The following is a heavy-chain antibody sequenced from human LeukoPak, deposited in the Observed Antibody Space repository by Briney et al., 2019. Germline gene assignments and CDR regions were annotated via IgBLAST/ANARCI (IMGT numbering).Heavy chain of an antibody. V-gene: IGHV4-59*01. CDR2: IYYSGST. CDR3: ARGRLRGSYSYYFDY. Sequence: SETLSLTCTVSGGSISSYYWSWIRQPPGKGLEWIGYIYYSGSTNYNPSLKSRVTISVDTSKNQFSLKLSSVTAADTAVYYCARGRLRGSYSYYFDYWAREPWSPSPQ. CDR1: GGSISSYY. J-gene: IGHJ4*02. D-gene: IGHD1-26*01.